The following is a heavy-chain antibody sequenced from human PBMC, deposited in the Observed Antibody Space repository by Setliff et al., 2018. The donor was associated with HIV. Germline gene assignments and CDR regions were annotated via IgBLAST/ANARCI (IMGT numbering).Heavy chain of an antibody. Sequence: GGSLRLSCAGSGFTFSSYAMSWVRQAPGKGLEWVSVITNSGSDTYHADSVKGRFTISRDKSKNTVYLQMNSLGAEDTATYYCAKVFGTSPLVGYFDLWGRGTRVTVSS. V-gene: IGHV3-23*01. J-gene: IGHJ2*01. CDR2: ITNSGSDT. CDR3: AKVFGTSPLVGYFDL. CDR1: GFTFSSYA. D-gene: IGHD3-10*01.